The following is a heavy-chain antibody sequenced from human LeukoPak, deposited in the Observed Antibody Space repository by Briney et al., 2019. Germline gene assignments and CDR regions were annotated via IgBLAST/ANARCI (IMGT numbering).Heavy chain of an antibody. CDR3: GRRTSYDTLTGYTYWYFDL. D-gene: IGHD3-9*01. CDR2: TSYSGGT. Sequence: SETLSLTCTVSGGSISSYYWSWIRQPPGRGLEWIGYTSYSGGTDYNPSLRGRVTLSVDTSKNQVSLKLSSLTAADTAVYYCGRRTSYDTLTGYTYWYFDLWGRGTLVTVSS. V-gene: IGHV4-59*01. J-gene: IGHJ2*01. CDR1: GGSISSYY.